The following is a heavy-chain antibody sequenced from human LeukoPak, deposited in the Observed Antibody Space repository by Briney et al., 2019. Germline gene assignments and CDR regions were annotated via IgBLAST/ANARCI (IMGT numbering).Heavy chain of an antibody. CDR1: GYTFTSYG. CDR2: ISAYSSNT. CDR3: ARDSADCSGGGCYSAEYFQH. V-gene: IGHV1-18*01. J-gene: IGHJ1*01. Sequence: ASVKVSCKASGYTFTSYGISWVRQAPGQGLEWMGWISAYSSNTYYAQKLQGRVTMTTDTSTTTAYMELRSLRSDDTAVYYCARDSADCSGGGCYSAEYFQHWGQGTLVTVSS. D-gene: IGHD2-15*01.